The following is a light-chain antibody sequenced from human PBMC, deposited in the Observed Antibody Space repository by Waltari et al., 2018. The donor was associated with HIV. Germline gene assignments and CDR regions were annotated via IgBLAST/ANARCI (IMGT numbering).Light chain of an antibody. CDR1: STDVGGSNY. Sequence: QSALTQPASVSGSPGQSITISCPGTSTDVGGSNYFSWYQPHPGKAPKVMIYEVSNRPSGVSNRFSGSKSGNTASLTISGLQAEDEADYYCSSYTSSTTWVFGGGTKLTVL. CDR2: EVS. CDR3: SSYTSSTTWV. V-gene: IGLV2-14*01. J-gene: IGLJ3*02.